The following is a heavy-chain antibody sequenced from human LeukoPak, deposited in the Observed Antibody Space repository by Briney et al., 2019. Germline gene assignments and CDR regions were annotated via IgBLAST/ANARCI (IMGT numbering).Heavy chain of an antibody. CDR2: ISSSGSTI. CDR3: AKGVGYCSGGSCQQFDY. CDR1: GFTFSSYE. V-gene: IGHV3-48*03. J-gene: IGHJ4*02. Sequence: GGSLRLSCAASGFTFSSYEMNWVRQAPGKGLEWVSYISSSGSTIYYADSVKGRFTISRDNAKNSLYLQMNSLRAEDTAVYYCAKGVGYCSGGSCQQFDYWGQGTLVTVSS. D-gene: IGHD2-15*01.